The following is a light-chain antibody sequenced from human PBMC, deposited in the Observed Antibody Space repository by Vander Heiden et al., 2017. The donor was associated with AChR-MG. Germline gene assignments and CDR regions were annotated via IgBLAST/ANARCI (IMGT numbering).Light chain of an antibody. Sequence: SYVLTQPPSVSVAPGQTATIVCGGNYIGSKRVHWYQQKPGQAPVLVVYDNEDRPSGIADRLSGFNSGNTATLTISRVEAGDEADYYCQVWDSSSDHYVFATGTKVTVL. CDR1: YIGSKR. V-gene: IGLV3-21*02. J-gene: IGLJ1*01. CDR3: QVWDSSSDHYV. CDR2: DNE.